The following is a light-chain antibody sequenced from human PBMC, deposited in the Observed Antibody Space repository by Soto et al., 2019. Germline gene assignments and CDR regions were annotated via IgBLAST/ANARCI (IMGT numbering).Light chain of an antibody. CDR3: SSYTSSSTFSYV. CDR1: SSDVGSYNR. J-gene: IGLJ1*01. CDR2: EVS. V-gene: IGLV2-18*02. Sequence: QSALTQPPSVCGSPEQSVTISCIGTSSDVGSYNRVSWYQQPPGTAPKLMIYEVSNRPSGVPDRFSGSKSGNTASLTISGLQAEDEADYYCSSYTSSSTFSYVFGTGTKLTVL.